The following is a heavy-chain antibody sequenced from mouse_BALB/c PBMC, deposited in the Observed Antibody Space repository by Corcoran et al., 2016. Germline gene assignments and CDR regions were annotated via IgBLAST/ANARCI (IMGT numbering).Heavy chain of an antibody. CDR3: AREPYAMDY. CDR1: GYTFTNNG. V-gene: IGHV9-3-1*01. Sequence: QIQSVQTGPELKKPGETVKISCKASGYTFTNNGMNWAKQAPGKGLKWMGWINTYTGESTYADDFKGRFAFSLETSASTAYLQIKNLKNEDTATYFCAREPYAMDYWGQGTSVTVSS. J-gene: IGHJ4*01. CDR2: INTYTGES.